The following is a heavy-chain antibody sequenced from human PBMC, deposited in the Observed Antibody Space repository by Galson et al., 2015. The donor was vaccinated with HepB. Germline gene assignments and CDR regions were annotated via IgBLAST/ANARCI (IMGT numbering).Heavy chain of an antibody. CDR3: AKVPSIMVFGVVLGWAFDY. CDR1: GFIFNNYV. J-gene: IGHJ4*02. D-gene: IGHD3-3*01. CDR2: IDSSGDNT. V-gene: IGHV3-23*01. Sequence: SLRLSCAASGFIFNNYVMNWVRQAPGKGLEWVSSIDSSGDNTNYADSVKGRFTISRDNSKNTLYLQMNSLRAEDTAIYYCAKVPSIMVFGVVLGWAFDYWGQGTLVTVSS.